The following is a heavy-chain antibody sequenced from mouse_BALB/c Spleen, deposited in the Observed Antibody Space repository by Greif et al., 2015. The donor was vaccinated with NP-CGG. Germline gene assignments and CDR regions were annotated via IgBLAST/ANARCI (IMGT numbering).Heavy chain of an antibody. CDR3: TRAYYRYALDS. J-gene: IGHJ4*01. CDR1: GYTFTTYW. V-gene: IGHV1S22*01. CDR2: IYPDSGSA. D-gene: IGHD2-14*01. Sequence: LKESGSELVRPGASVKLSCKASGYTFTTYWMHWVKQRPGQGLEWIGTIYPDSGSACYDEKFKSKATLTVDTSSSTAYMQLSLTSEDSAVYYCTRAYYRYALDSWGQGTSVTVSS.